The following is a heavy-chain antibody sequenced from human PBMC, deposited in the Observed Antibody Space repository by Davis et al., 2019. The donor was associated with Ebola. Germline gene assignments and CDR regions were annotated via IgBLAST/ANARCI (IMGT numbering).Heavy chain of an antibody. CDR2: ISSSSSYI. Sequence: PGGSLRLSCPASGFTFSSYSMNWVRQAPGKGLEWVSSISSSSSYIYYADSVKGRFTIPRDNAKNSLYLQMNSLRAEDTAVYYCARDLGYSYGCFNYWGQGTLVTVSS. CDR3: ARDLGYSYGCFNY. D-gene: IGHD5-18*01. CDR1: GFTFSSYS. V-gene: IGHV3-21*01. J-gene: IGHJ4*02.